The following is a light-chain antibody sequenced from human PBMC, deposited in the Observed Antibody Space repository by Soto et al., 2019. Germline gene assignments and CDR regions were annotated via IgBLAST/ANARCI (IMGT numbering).Light chain of an antibody. J-gene: IGKJ2*01. V-gene: IGKV1-39*01. CDR1: QYISNY. CDR2: TAS. CDR3: QQSYSTPPT. Sequence: DIKMTQSPSSLSASVGDRVTITCRASQYISNYLNWYQQKSGTAPKLLIHTASTLQSAVPSRFSGRGSGPDFTLTISSVQPDDFAIYFCQQSYSTPPTFGQGTTLEIK.